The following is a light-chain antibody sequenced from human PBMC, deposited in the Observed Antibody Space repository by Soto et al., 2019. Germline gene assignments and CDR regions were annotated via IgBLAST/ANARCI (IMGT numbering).Light chain of an antibody. Sequence: EIALTQSPATLSSFPGDRVTLSCRASQYINTRLAWSQHRPGQAPRLLIYGASTRATGIADRISGRGSGTDFSLTISRLEPGDFAVYYCQHYGDSLSITFGQGTRLDIK. CDR3: QHYGDSLSIT. CDR2: GAS. CDR1: QYINTR. V-gene: IGKV3-20*01. J-gene: IGKJ5*01.